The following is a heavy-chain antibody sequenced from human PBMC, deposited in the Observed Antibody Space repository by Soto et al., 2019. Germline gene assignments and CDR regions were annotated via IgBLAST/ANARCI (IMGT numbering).Heavy chain of an antibody. J-gene: IGHJ4*02. V-gene: IGHV1-69*06. CDR3: ARRDSGGCYRYFDS. Sequence: QVQLVQSGAEVKTPWSSVNVSCTASGGTFSTNPISWVRQAPGQGLEWMGGAGSGPGPGNHAQKFQGTLTITVDKATSTVYLERSSLSSASTAVYYCARRDSGGCYRYFDSWGQGTLGTVSS. CDR1: GGTFSTNP. CDR2: AGSGPGPG. D-gene: IGHD2-21*01.